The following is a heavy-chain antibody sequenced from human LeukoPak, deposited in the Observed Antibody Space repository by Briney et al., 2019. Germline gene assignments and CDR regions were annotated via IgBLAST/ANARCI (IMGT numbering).Heavy chain of an antibody. V-gene: IGHV3-21*01. CDR1: GFTFSNYG. J-gene: IGHJ4*02. D-gene: IGHD6-19*01. CDR2: ISSSSTYM. CDR3: ARGSASGIAVAGQLPDY. Sequence: GGSLRLSCAASGFTFSNYGMNWVRQAPGKGLEWVSSISSSSTYMYYADSVKGRFTISRDNAKNSLYLQVNSLRAEDTAVYYCARGSASGIAVAGQLPDYWGQGTLVTVSS.